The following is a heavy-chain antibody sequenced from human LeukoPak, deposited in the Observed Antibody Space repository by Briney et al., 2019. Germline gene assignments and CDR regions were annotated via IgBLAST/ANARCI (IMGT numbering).Heavy chain of an antibody. Sequence: PGRSLRLSCAASGFTFSSYGMHWVRQAPGEGLEWVAVIWYDGSNKYYADSVKGRFTISRDNSKNTLYLQMNSLRAEDTAVYYCAKDHSVDYDSSGSDYYFDYWGQGTLVTVSS. CDR1: GFTFSSYG. CDR2: IWYDGSNK. V-gene: IGHV3-33*06. J-gene: IGHJ4*02. D-gene: IGHD3-22*01. CDR3: AKDHSVDYDSSGSDYYFDY.